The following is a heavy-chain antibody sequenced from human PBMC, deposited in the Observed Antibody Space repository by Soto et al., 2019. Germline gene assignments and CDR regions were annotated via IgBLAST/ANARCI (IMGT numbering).Heavy chain of an antibody. CDR2: ISSSSSYI. V-gene: IGHV3-21*01. CDR1: GFTFSSYS. D-gene: IGHD2-2*01. Sequence: PGGSLRLSCAASGFTFSSYSMNWVRQAPGKGLEWVSSISSSSSYIYYADSVKGRFTISRDNAKNSLYLQMNSLRAEDTAVYYCARTGYCSSTSCYGHYYYDMDVWGQGTTVTVSS. CDR3: ARTGYCSSTSCYGHYYYDMDV. J-gene: IGHJ6*02.